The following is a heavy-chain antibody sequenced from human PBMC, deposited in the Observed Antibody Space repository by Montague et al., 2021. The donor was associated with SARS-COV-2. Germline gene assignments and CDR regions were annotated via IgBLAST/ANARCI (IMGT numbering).Heavy chain of an antibody. Sequence: TLSLTCTVSGGSISSGSYYWSWIRQPAGKGLEWIGRISISGSTXYNPSLKGRATISVDTSKNQFSLKLSSVTAADTAVYYCARDIAVAGLFDYWGQGTLVTVSS. J-gene: IGHJ4*02. CDR2: ISISGST. V-gene: IGHV4-61*02. CDR1: GGSISSGSYY. CDR3: ARDIAVAGLFDY. D-gene: IGHD6-19*01.